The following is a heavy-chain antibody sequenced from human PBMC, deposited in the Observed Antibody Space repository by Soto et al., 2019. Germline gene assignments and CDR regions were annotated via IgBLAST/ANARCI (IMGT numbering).Heavy chain of an antibody. J-gene: IGHJ4*02. V-gene: IGHV1-69*13. CDR1: GGTFSSYA. Sequence: SVKVSCKASGGTFSSYAISWVRQAPGQGLEWMGGIIPIFGTANYAQKFQGRVTITADESTSTAYMELSSLRSEDTAVYYCARGVRYFDWLLPNYFDYWGQGTLVTVSS. CDR2: IIPIFGTA. D-gene: IGHD3-9*01. CDR3: ARGVRYFDWLLPNYFDY.